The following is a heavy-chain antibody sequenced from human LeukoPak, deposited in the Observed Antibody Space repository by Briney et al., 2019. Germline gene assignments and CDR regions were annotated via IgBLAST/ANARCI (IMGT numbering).Heavy chain of an antibody. D-gene: IGHD1-14*01. J-gene: IGHJ6*02. CDR3: ATGDHYYYYGMDV. Sequence: SQTLSLTCTVSGGSISSGDYYWSWIRQPPGKGLEWIGYIYYSGSTYYNPSLKSRVTISVDTSKNQSSLKLSSVTAADTAVYYCATGDHYYYYGMDVWGQGTTVTVSS. CDR1: GGSISSGDYY. CDR2: IYYSGST. V-gene: IGHV4-30-4*01.